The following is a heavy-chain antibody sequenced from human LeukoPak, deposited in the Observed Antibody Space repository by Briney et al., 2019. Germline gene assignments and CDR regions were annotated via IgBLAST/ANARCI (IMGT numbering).Heavy chain of an antibody. V-gene: IGHV5-51*01. J-gene: IGHJ4*02. D-gene: IGHD3-3*01. CDR2: IYPGDSDT. Sequence: GASLKISCKGSGSRFTSYWIGWVRPMPGKGLEWMGIIYPGDSDTRYSPSFQGQVTIPADKSISTAYLQWSSLKASDTAMYYCARTQSTIFGVVTQSFFDYWGQGTLVTVSS. CDR3: ARTQSTIFGVVTQSFFDY. CDR1: GSRFTSYW.